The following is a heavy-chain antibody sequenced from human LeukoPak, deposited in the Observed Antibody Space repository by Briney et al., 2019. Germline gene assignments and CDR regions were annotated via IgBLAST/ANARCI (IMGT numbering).Heavy chain of an antibody. V-gene: IGHV4-59*01. CDR3: ARHPYDSTRGGDGDY. D-gene: IGHD3-22*01. CDR1: GGSISSYY. J-gene: IGHJ4*02. Sequence: SETLSLTCTVSGGSISSYYWSWIRQPPGKGLEWIGYIYYSGSANYNPSLKSRVTISVDTSKNQFSLKLSSVTAADTAVYYCARHPYDSTRGGDGDYWGQGTLVTVSS. CDR2: IYYSGSA.